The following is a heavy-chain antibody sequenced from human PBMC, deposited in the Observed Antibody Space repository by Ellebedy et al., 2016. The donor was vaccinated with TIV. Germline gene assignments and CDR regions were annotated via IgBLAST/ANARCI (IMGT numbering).Heavy chain of an antibody. V-gene: IGHV3-23*01. Sequence: GESLKISCAASGFTFSSYAMSWVRQAPGKGLEWVSTISHTGSRTYYADSVEGRFTISSDTSKKTLYLQMNSLRAEDTAIYYCAKGRGGGSDSSAPRYYFDYWGLGTLVTVSS. CDR2: ISHTGSRT. J-gene: IGHJ4*02. D-gene: IGHD3-22*01. CDR1: GFTFSSYA. CDR3: AKGRGGGSDSSAPRYYFDY.